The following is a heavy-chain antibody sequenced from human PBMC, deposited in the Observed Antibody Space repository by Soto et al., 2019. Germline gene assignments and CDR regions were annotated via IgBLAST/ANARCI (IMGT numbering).Heavy chain of an antibody. D-gene: IGHD2-8*02. Sequence: GGSLRLSCTASGFTFSAYAMHWVRQAPGKGLEWVAIIWYDGSQKYYGDSVKGRFTISRDNSKGTLYLLMDSLRADDTAVYYCARVASGVSYIDYWGQGTLVTVSS. CDR3: ARVASGVSYIDY. V-gene: IGHV3-33*01. CDR1: GFTFSAYA. J-gene: IGHJ4*02. CDR2: IWYDGSQK.